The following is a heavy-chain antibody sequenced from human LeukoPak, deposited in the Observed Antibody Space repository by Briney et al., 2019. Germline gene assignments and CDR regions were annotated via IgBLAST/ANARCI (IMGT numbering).Heavy chain of an antibody. CDR3: ARAVGYYGSGTVYYYMDV. CDR1: GGSFSGYY. V-gene: IGHV4-34*01. Sequence: PSETLSLTCAVYGGSFSGYYWSWIRQPPGKGLEWIGEINHSGSTNYNPSLKSRVTISVDMSKNQFSLKLSSVTAADTAVYYCARAVGYYGSGTVYYYMDVWGKGTTVTVSS. CDR2: INHSGST. J-gene: IGHJ6*03. D-gene: IGHD3-10*01.